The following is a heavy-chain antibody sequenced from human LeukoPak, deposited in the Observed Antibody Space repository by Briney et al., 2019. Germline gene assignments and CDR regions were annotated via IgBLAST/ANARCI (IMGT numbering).Heavy chain of an antibody. Sequence: SETLSLTCAVYGGSFSGYYWSWIRQPPGKGLEWIGEINHSGSTNYNPSLKSRVTISVDTSRNQFSLKLSSVTAADTAVYYCARRRGGDTAMLRQRLTYYFDYWGQGTLVTVSS. CDR1: GGSFSGYY. J-gene: IGHJ4*02. CDR2: INHSGST. CDR3: ARRRGGDTAMLRQRLTYYFDY. V-gene: IGHV4-34*01. D-gene: IGHD5-18*01.